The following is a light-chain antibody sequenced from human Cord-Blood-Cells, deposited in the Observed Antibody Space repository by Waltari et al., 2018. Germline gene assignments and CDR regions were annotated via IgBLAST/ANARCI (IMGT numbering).Light chain of an antibody. CDR2: DVS. J-gene: IGLJ2*01. V-gene: IGLV2-11*01. CDR3: CSYAGSYTWV. CDR1: SRDVGGYNS. Sequence: QSALTQPRSVSGSPGQSVTISCTGTSRDVGGYNSVSWYQQHPGKAPKLMIDDVSKRPPGAPDRFSGSKSGNTASLTISGLQAEDEANYYCCSYAGSYTWVFGGGTKLTVL.